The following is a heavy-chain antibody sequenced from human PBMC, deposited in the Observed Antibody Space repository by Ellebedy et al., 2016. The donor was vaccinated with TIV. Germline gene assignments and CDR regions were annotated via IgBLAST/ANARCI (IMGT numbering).Heavy chain of an antibody. V-gene: IGHV3-74*01. CDR3: ARDQSIGVAGMADAFDI. J-gene: IGHJ3*02. D-gene: IGHD6-19*01. CDR2: INRDGSST. CDR1: GFTFSNYW. Sequence: GESLKISCAASGFTFSNYWIHWVRQAPGKGLVWLSRINRDGSSTYYADSVKGRFTISRDNSKKTLYLQMNSLRAEDTAMYYCARDQSIGVAGMADAFDIWGQGTMVTVSS.